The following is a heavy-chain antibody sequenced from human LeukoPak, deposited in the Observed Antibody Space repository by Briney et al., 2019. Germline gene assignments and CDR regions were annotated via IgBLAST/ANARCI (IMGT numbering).Heavy chain of an antibody. CDR2: IYYSGST. D-gene: IGHD3-10*01. V-gene: IGHV4-59*01. CDR3: ARVGFTTKRITMVRGPMNNGMDV. Sequence: SETLSLTCTVSGGSISSYYWSWIRQPPGKGLEWIGYIYYSGSTNYNPSLKSRVTISVDTSKNQFSLKLSSVTAADTAVYYCARVGFTTKRITMVRGPMNNGMDVWGQGTTVTVSS. CDR1: GGSISSYY. J-gene: IGHJ6*02.